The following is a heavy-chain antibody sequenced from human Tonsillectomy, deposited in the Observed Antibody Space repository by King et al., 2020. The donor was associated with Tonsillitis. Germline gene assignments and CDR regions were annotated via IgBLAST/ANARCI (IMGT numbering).Heavy chain of an antibody. J-gene: IGHJ4*02. CDR2: ISRSGDSK. V-gene: IGHV3-48*03. CDR1: GFTFSSYE. CDR3: ARDIYGDYEGYFDY. D-gene: IGHD4-17*01. Sequence: DVQLVESGGGLVQPGGSPRLSCAASGFTFSSYEMNWVRQAPGKGLEGVAYISRSGDSKYYADSVKGRFTISRDNARNSLYLQLNSLRAEDTAVYYCARDIYGDYEGYFDYWGQGTVVAVSS.